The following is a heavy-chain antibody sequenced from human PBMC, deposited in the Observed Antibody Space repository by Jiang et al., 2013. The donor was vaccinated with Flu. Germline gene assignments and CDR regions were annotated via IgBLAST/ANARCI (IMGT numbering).Heavy chain of an antibody. D-gene: IGHD2-21*01. V-gene: IGHV2-5*02. CDR3: GRDCREVS. J-gene: IGHJ5*02. Sequence: KPTQTLTLTCTFSGFSLGTSGVGVGWIRQPPGKALEWLALIYWDDDKRYSSSLKSRLTITKDASENQVVLTMTNMDTVDTAVYYCGRDCREVSWGQGTLVTVSS. CDR2: IYWDDDK. CDR1: GFSLGTSGVG.